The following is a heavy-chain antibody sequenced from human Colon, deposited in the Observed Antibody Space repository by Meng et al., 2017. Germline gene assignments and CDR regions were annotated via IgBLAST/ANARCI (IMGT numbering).Heavy chain of an antibody. D-gene: IGHD3-3*01. CDR1: GYSFTTYS. Sequence: QVQLVQSGAEVKKPGASVKVSCKASGYSFTTYSMHWVRQAPGQGLEWMAWINTANGNAVYSETFQGRLTITRDASASTVNMELSSLGSEDTAVYYCATDFSPRGDCWGQGTLVTVSS. V-gene: IGHV1-3*04. CDR3: ATDFSPRGDC. CDR2: INTANGNA. J-gene: IGHJ4*02.